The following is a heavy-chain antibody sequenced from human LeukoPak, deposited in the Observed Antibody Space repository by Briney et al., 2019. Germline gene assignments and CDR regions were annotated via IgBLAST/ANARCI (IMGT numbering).Heavy chain of an antibody. CDR1: GGSFSGYY. Sequence: SETLSLTCAVYGGSFSGYYWSWIRQPPGKGLEWIGEINHSGGTKYNPSLKSRVTISVDTSKNQFSLKLNSVTAADTAVYYCARMAPYGDYLHDYWGQGTLVTVSS. CDR3: ARMAPYGDYLHDY. CDR2: INHSGGT. J-gene: IGHJ4*02. D-gene: IGHD4-17*01. V-gene: IGHV4-34*01.